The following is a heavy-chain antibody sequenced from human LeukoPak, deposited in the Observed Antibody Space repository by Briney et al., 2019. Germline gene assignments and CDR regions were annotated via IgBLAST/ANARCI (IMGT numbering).Heavy chain of an antibody. CDR1: GYTFTGYY. J-gene: IGHJ4*02. CDR3: ARDLDCSSTSCYTML. CDR2: INPNSGGT. D-gene: IGHD2-2*02. Sequence: GASVKVSCKASGYTFTGYYMHWVRQAPGQGLEWMGWINPNSGGTNYAQKFRGRVTMTRDTSISTAYMELSRLRSDDTAVYYCARDLDCSSTSCYTMLWGQGTLVTVSS. V-gene: IGHV1-2*02.